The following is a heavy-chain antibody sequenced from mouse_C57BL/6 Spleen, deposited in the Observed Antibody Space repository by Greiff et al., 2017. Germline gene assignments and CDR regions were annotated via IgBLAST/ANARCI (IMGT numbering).Heavy chain of an antibody. D-gene: IGHD2-3*01. CDR1: GFNIKDYY. V-gene: IGHV14-2*01. CDR2: IDPEDGET. J-gene: IGHJ4*01. Sequence: VQLKESGAELVKPGASVKLSCTASGFNIKDYYMHWVKQRTEQGLEWIGRIDPEDGETKYAPKFPGKATITADTSSNTAYLQLSSLTSEDTAVYYCAREGWLHYYAMDYWGQGTSVTVSS. CDR3: AREGWLHYYAMDY.